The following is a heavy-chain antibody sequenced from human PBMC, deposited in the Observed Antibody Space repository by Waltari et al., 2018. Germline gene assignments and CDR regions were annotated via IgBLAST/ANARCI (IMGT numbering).Heavy chain of an antibody. CDR3: ARRRSLPHPYYFDY. CDR1: GGSFSDSY. CDR2: INHSGTT. Sequence: QVHLQQWGEGLLKPSATLSLTCAVYGGSFSDSYWSWIRQHPGKGLEWIGEINHSGTTTYNPPLTSRVTTSVDTSKTQFSLKVTSVTAADTAVYYCARRRSLPHPYYFDYWGQGTLVTVSS. J-gene: IGHJ4*02. V-gene: IGHV4-34*01.